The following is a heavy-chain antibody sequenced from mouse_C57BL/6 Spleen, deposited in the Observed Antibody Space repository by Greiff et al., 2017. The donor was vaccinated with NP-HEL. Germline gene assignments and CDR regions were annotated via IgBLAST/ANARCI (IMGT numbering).Heavy chain of an antibody. CDR1: GFTFSDYG. D-gene: IGHD2-5*01. CDR3: ARRDSNEDYAMDY. Sequence: EVQGVESGGGLVQPGGSLKLSCAASGFTFSDYGMAWVRQAPRKGPEWVAFISNLAYSIYYADTVTGRFTISRENAKNTLYLEMSSLRSEDTAMYYCARRDSNEDYAMDYWGQGTSVTVSS. V-gene: IGHV5-15*01. J-gene: IGHJ4*01. CDR2: ISNLAYSI.